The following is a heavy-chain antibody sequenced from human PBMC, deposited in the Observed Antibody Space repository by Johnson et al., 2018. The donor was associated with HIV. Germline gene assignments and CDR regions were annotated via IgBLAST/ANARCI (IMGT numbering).Heavy chain of an antibody. D-gene: IGHD6-19*01. CDR2: IGTAGDT. J-gene: IGHJ3*02. V-gene: IGHV3-13*01. CDR1: GFTFSSYD. Sequence: VQLVESGGDLEQPGRSLRLSCAASGFTFSSYDMHWVRQVTGKGLEWISTIGTAGDTYYPGSVKGRFTISRENAKNSLYLQMNSLRAGDTAVYYCARGQGAVAGWGAFDIWGQGTMVTVSS. CDR3: ARGQGAVAGWGAFDI.